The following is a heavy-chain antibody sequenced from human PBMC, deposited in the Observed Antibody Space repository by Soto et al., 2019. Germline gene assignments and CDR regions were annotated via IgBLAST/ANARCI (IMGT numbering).Heavy chain of an antibody. V-gene: IGHV4-31*03. CDR1: GGSISSGGHY. D-gene: IGHD4-4*01. CDR3: ARDQAYDYTSPGDYYYYGMDV. J-gene: IGHJ6*02. Sequence: SETLSLTCTVSGGSISSGGHYWNWIRQHPGKGLEWIGYIYYSGSTYYNPSLKSRVTISVDTSKNQFSLNLSSVTAADTVVYYCARDQAYDYTSPGDYYYYGMDVWGQGTTVTVSS. CDR2: IYYSGST.